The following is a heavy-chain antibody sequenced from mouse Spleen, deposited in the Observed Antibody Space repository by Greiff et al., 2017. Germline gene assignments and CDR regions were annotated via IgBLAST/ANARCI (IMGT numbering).Heavy chain of an antibody. CDR3: ARGQLTGAFAY. D-gene: IGHD4-1*01. V-gene: IGHV1S81*02. CDR2: INPSNGRT. Sequence: QVQLQQSGAELVKPGASVKLSCKASGYTFTSYWMHWVKQRPGQGLEWIGEINPSNGRTNYNEKFKSKATLTVDKSSSTAYMQLSSLTSEDSAVYYCARGQLTGAFAYWGQGTLVTVSA. J-gene: IGHJ3*01. CDR1: GYTFTSYW.